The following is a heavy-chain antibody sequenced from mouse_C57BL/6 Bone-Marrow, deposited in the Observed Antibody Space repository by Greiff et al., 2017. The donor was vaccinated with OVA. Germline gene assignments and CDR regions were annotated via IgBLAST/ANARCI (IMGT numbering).Heavy chain of an antibody. J-gene: IGHJ2*01. D-gene: IGHD2-3*01. Sequence: VQLQQSGPGLAKPSQTLSLTCSVTGYSITSDYWNWIRKFPGNKLEYMGYISYSGSTSYNPSLKSRISITRDTSKNQYYLQLNSVTTEDTATYYCERRRGYDGYYVGYFGYWGQGTTLTVSS. CDR2: ISYSGST. CDR1: GYSITSDY. V-gene: IGHV3-8*01. CDR3: ERRRGYDGYYVGYFGY.